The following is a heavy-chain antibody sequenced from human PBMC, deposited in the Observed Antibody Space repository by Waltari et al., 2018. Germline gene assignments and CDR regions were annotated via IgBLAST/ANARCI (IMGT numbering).Heavy chain of an antibody. J-gene: IGHJ5*02. D-gene: IGHD6-6*01. Sequence: QVQLQESGPGLVKPSETLSLTCTVSGGSISSYYWSWIRQPAGTGLEWIARFYTSGSTKSNPSLKSRVTRSVETSKNQCSLKLSSVTAADTAAYYCARDLDRLAPRGLDPWGQGTLVTVSS. V-gene: IGHV4-4*07. CDR2: FYTSGST. CDR3: ARDLDRLAPRGLDP. CDR1: GGSISSYY.